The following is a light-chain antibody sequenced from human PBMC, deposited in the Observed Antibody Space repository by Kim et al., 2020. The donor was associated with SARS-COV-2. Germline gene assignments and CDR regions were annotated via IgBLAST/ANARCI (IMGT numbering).Light chain of an antibody. CDR1: SSTRGNNY. CDR2: DKT. Sequence: VTIACNGTSSTRGNNYVSSYQQLPGTAPKLRIYDKTKRPSGIPDRFSGSKSGTSATLGITGLRTGDEADYYCGTWDSSLSAVVFGGGTQLTVL. J-gene: IGLJ2*01. CDR3: GTWDSSLSAVV. V-gene: IGLV1-51*01.